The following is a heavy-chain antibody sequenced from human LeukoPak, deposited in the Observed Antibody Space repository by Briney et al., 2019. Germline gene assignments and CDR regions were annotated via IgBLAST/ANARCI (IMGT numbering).Heavy chain of an antibody. CDR1: GYTFTSYY. CDR3: ARESDYDSSGYPTVPFDY. J-gene: IGHJ4*02. Sequence: GASVKVSXKASGYTFTSYYMHWVRQAPGQGLEWMGIINPSGGSTSYAQKFQGRVTMTRDTSTSTVYMELSSLRSEDTAVYYCARESDYDSSGYPTVPFDYWGQGTLVTVSS. D-gene: IGHD3-22*01. V-gene: IGHV1-46*03. CDR2: INPSGGST.